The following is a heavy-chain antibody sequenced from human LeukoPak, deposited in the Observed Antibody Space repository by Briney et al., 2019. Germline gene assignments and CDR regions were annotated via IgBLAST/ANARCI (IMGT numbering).Heavy chain of an antibody. CDR2: IYHSGTT. V-gene: IGHV4-28*01. CDR1: GYSITSSSW. J-gene: IGHJ4*02. CDR3: ARKENVYYYFDY. D-gene: IGHD3-10*01. Sequence: SDNLSLTCAVSGYSITSSSWWGWIRQPPGKGLEWIGYIYHSGTTYYNPSLQSRVTMSVDTSKNQFSLKLSSVTAVDTAVYYCARKENVYYYFDYWGQGTLATVSS.